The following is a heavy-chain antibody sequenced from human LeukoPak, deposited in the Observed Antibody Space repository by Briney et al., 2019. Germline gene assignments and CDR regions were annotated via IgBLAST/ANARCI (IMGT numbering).Heavy chain of an antibody. J-gene: IGHJ4*02. Sequence: ASVKVSCKASGYTFTSYGFSWVRQAPGQGLEWMGWISAYNGNTKYAQKLQGRVTMTTDTSTSTSYMELRSLRFDDTAVYYCARDSYDSSGNYLDYWGREPWSPSPQ. CDR1: GYTFTSYG. CDR2: ISAYNGNT. CDR3: ARDSYDSSGNYLDY. D-gene: IGHD3-22*01. V-gene: IGHV1-18*01.